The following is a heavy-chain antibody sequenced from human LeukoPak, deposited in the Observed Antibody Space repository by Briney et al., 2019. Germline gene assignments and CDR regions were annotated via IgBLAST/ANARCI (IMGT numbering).Heavy chain of an antibody. CDR1: GFTFSSYA. J-gene: IGHJ4*02. CDR3: ARDLYYYGSGSYYGVKPDY. CDR2: ISYDGSNK. V-gene: IGHV3-30-3*01. Sequence: PGRSLRLSCAASGFTFSSYAMHWVRQAPGKGLEWVAVISYDGSNKYYADSVKGRFTISRDNSKNTLYLQMNSLRAEDTAVYYCARDLYYYGSGSYYGVKPDYWGQGTLVTVSS. D-gene: IGHD3-10*01.